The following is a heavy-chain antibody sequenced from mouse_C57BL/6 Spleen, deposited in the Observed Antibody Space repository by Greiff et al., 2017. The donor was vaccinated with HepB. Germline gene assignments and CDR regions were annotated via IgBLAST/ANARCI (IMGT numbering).Heavy chain of an antibody. Sequence: EVQLQQSGPELVKPGASVKISCKASGYTFTDYYMNWVKQSHGKSLEWIGDINPNNGGTSYNQKFKGKATLTVDKSSSTAYMELRSLTSEDSAVYYCAKRASYGSKRGYFDVWGTGTTVTVSS. V-gene: IGHV1-26*01. D-gene: IGHD1-1*01. CDR2: INPNNGGT. CDR1: GYTFTDYY. J-gene: IGHJ1*03. CDR3: AKRASYGSKRGYFDV.